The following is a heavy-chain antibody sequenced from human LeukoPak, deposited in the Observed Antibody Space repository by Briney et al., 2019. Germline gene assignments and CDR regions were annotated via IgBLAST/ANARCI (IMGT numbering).Heavy chain of an antibody. CDR1: GFTFSNYD. CDR3: AREAADGGLTPFDI. D-gene: IGHD2-15*01. V-gene: IGHV3-13*01. J-gene: IGHJ3*02. Sequence: GGSLRLSCAASGFTFSNYDVHWVRQVRGKSLEWVSAIDTVGGTSYSGSVRGRFTISRENAKDSSYLQMNSLRAEDTAIYYCAREAADGGLTPFDIWGQGTMVTVSS. CDR2: IDTVGGT.